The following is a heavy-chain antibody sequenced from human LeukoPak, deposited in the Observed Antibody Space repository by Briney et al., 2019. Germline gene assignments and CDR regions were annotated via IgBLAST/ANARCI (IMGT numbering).Heavy chain of an antibody. CDR1: GYTLTELS. CDR3: ATEGARDGYNYVAGAFDI. V-gene: IGHV1-24*01. J-gene: IGHJ3*02. D-gene: IGHD5-24*01. Sequence: ASVKVSCKVSGYTLTELSMHWVRQAPGKGLEWMGGFDPEDGETIYAQKFQGRVTMTEDTSTDTAYMELSSLRSEDTAVYYCATEGARDGYNYVAGAFDIWGQGTMVTVSS. CDR2: FDPEDGET.